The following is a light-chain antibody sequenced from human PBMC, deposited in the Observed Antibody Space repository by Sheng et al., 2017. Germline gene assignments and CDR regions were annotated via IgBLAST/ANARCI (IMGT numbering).Light chain of an antibody. CDR2: SNS. CDR3: QVWDSDSDQWV. Sequence: SYVVTQAPSVSVAPGQTARITCGGNKIGSKSVHWYQQKPGQAPVLVVYSNSDRPSGIPERLSGSNSGNTATLTVSRVEAGDEADYYCQVWDSDSDQWVFGGGTKLTVL. J-gene: IGLJ3*02. V-gene: IGLV3-21*02. CDR1: KIGSKS.